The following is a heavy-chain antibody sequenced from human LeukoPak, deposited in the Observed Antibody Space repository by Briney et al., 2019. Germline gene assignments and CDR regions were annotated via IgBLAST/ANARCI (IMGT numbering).Heavy chain of an antibody. CDR3: ARGVESSGWYSGDWFDP. CDR1: GGSFSSYY. Sequence: PSETLSLTCAVYGGSFSSYYWGWIRQPPGKGLEWIGSIYYSGSTYYNPSLKSRVTISVDTSKNQFSLKLSSVTAADTAVYYCARGVESSGWYSGDWFDPWGQGTLVTVSS. V-gene: IGHV4-39*07. D-gene: IGHD6-19*01. J-gene: IGHJ5*02. CDR2: IYYSGST.